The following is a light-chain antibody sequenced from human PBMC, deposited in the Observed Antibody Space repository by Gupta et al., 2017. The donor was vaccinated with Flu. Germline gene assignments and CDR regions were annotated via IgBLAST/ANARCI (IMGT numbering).Light chain of an antibody. CDR2: DAS. CDR3: QLRSNWPPLS. Sequence: EIVSIPSPATLSLSPADSAILPCRASQSVSSYLAWYQQKPGQAPRLLIYDASNRATCIPARFSGSGSGTDFTLTISSREPEDFAGYYCQLRSNWPPLSFGGGTKVEIK. V-gene: IGKV3-11*01. CDR1: QSVSSY. J-gene: IGKJ4*01.